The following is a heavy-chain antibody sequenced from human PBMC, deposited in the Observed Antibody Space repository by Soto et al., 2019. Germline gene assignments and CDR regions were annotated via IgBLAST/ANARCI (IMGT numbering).Heavy chain of an antibody. Sequence: SETLSLTCTVSGGSISSYYWSWIRQPPGKGLEWIGDIYYSGSTNYNPSLKSRVTISVDTSKNQFSLKLSSVTAADTAVYYCASVRNCSGGSCYRGANGDYYYYYYMDVWGKGTTVTVSS. CDR2: IYYSGST. J-gene: IGHJ6*03. CDR1: GGSISSYY. V-gene: IGHV4-59*08. D-gene: IGHD2-15*01. CDR3: ASVRNCSGGSCYRGANGDYYYYYYMDV.